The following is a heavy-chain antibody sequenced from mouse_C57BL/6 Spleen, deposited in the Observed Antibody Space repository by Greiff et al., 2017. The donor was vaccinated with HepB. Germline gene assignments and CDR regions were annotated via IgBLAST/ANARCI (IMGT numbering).Heavy chain of an antibody. D-gene: IGHD1-1*01. Sequence: QVQLKESGPELVKPGASVKISCKASGYAFSSSWMNWVKQRPGKGLEWIGRIYPGDGDTNYNGKFKGKATLTADKSSSTAYMQLSSLTSEDSAVYFCARELLRYSFAYWGQGTLVTVSA. V-gene: IGHV1-82*01. CDR3: ARELLRYSFAY. CDR2: IYPGDGDT. J-gene: IGHJ3*01. CDR1: GYAFSSSW.